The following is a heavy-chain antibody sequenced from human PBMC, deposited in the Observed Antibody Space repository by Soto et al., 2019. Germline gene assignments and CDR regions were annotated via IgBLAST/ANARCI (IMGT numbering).Heavy chain of an antibody. V-gene: IGHV1-46*02. CDR2: IDPSGGDT. CDR3: AKRRGVGLTRSSFDY. CDR1: GYTFNRHY. J-gene: IGHJ4*02. D-gene: IGHD1-26*01. Sequence: QMQLVQSGAEVRKPGASVKVSCKASGYTFNRHYIQWVRQAPGQGLEWMGMIDPSGGDTNYAKKFQGRVTLTSDTSTSTVYMELSSLRSEDTAVYYCAKRRGVGLTRSSFDYWGPGTLVIVSS.